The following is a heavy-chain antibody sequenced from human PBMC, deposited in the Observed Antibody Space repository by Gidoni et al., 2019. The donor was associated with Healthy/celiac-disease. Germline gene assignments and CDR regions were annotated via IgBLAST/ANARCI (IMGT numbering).Heavy chain of an antibody. Sequence: QVQLVESGGGVVQPGRSLRLSCAASGFTFSSYAMHWVRQAPGKGLEWVAVISYDGSNKYYADSVKGRFTISRDNSKNTLYLQMNSLRAEDTAVYYCASPTGYYGGGFDYWGQGTLVTVSS. CDR1: GFTFSSYA. CDR3: ASPTGYYGGGFDY. CDR2: ISYDGSNK. J-gene: IGHJ4*02. V-gene: IGHV3-30-3*01. D-gene: IGHD3-9*01.